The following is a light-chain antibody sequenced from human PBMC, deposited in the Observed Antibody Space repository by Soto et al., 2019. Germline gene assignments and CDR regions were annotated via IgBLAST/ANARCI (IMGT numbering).Light chain of an antibody. CDR3: QQYNSYTWT. CDR2: KAS. CDR1: QSISIW. Sequence: DIQMTKSPSTLSASVGDRVTITCRASQSISIWLAWYQQKPGKAPKLLIYKASSLESGAPSRFSGSRSGTKFTLTISSLQPDDFATYYCQQYNSYTWTFGQGTKVEIK. J-gene: IGKJ1*01. V-gene: IGKV1-5*03.